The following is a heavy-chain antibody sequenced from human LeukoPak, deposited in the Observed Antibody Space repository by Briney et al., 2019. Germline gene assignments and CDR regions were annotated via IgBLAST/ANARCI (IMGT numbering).Heavy chain of an antibody. CDR3: AKGRGTTVTAAANY. CDR2: ISGTGGTT. Sequence: GGSLRLSCAASGFTFSNYSMSWVRRAPRKGLEWVSTISGTGGTTYYADSVKGRFTISRDNSKNTLFLQFNSLRADDTAVYYCAKGRGTTVTAAANYWGQGTLVTVSS. J-gene: IGHJ4*02. CDR1: GFTFSNYS. D-gene: IGHD4-17*01. V-gene: IGHV3-23*01.